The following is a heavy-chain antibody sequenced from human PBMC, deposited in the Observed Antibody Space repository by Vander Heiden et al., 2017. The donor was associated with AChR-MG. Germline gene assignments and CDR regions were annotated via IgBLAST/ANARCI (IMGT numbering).Heavy chain of an antibody. CDR2: IAASGSA. V-gene: IGHV4-4*07. J-gene: IGHJ4*02. CDR3: ARCRFTRAAGGHFDL. CDR1: GASPKSYF. Sequence: QVQLQVSGPGLVKPSETLSSTCMVPGASPKSYFRTWTRPSVREGLEWRGRIAASGSASYHPSLKSRVSMSLDTSNNHFSLKLKSVTAADTATYYCARCRFTRAAGGHFDLGGQGALVTVSS. D-gene: IGHD2-8*02.